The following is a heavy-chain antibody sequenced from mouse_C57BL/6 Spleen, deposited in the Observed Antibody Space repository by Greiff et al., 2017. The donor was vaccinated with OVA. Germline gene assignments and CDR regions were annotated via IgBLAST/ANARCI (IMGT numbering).Heavy chain of an antibody. Sequence: QVHVKQSGPGLVQPSQSLSITCTVSGFSLTSYGVHWVRQSPGKGLEWLGVIWRGGSTDYNAAFMSRLSITKDNSKSQVFFKMNSLQADDTAIYYCAKEVYYGNYGLDYWGQGTTLTVSS. V-gene: IGHV2-5*01. CDR1: GFSLTSYG. D-gene: IGHD2-1*01. CDR2: IWRGGST. J-gene: IGHJ2*01. CDR3: AKEVYYGNYGLDY.